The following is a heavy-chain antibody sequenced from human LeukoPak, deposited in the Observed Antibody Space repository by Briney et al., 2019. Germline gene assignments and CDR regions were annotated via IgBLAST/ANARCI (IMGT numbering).Heavy chain of an antibody. D-gene: IGHD3-9*01. CDR1: GFTFSSYA. CDR3: ARALRYFDWLLFPAQGYYYGMDV. CDR2: ISYDGSNK. Sequence: GRSLRLSCAASGFTFSSYAMHWGRQAPGKGLEWGSVISYDGSNKYYADSVKGPFTIYRDNSKNTLYLQMNSLRAEDTAVYYCARALRYFDWLLFPAQGYYYGMDVWGQGTTVTVSS. V-gene: IGHV3-30*04. J-gene: IGHJ6*02.